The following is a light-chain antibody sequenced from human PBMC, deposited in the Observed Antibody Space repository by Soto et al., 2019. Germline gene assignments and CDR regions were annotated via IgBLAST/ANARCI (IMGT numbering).Light chain of an antibody. CDR1: SSNIGRNT. J-gene: IGLJ3*02. V-gene: IGLV1-44*01. Sequence: QLVLTQPPSASGTPGQRVTISCSGSSSNIGRNTVNWYQQFPGTAPNLLIYNNNERPSGVPDRFSGSKSGTSASLAISGLWSEDEADYYCSAWDASLNGRVFGGGTKLTVL. CDR2: NNN. CDR3: SAWDASLNGRV.